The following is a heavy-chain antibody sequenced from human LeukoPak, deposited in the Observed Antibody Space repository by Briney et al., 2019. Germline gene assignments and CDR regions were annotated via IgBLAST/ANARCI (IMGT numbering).Heavy chain of an antibody. J-gene: IGHJ3*02. V-gene: IGHV3-9*01. CDR3: AKDKGAAELSDAFDI. D-gene: IGHD6-13*01. Sequence: GRSLRLSCAASGFTFDDYAMHWVRQAPGKGLEWVSRISWNSGSIGYVDSVKGRFTISRDNAKNSLFLQMNSLRAEDTALYYCAKDKGAAELSDAFDIWGQGTMVTVSS. CDR1: GFTFDDYA. CDR2: ISWNSGSI.